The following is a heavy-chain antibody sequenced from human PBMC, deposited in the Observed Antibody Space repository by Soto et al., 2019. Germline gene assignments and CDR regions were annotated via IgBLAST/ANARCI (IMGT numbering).Heavy chain of an antibody. V-gene: IGHV2-5*02. D-gene: IGHD3-3*01. CDR1: GFSLSTSGVG. CDR3: AHNPPIRFLEGPYCYCDGMDV. Sequence: QITLKESGPTLVKPTQPLTLTCTFSGFSLSTSGVGVGWIRQPPGKALEWLALIYWDDDKRYSPSLKSRLTITKETSKNQVVLTMTNMDPVDTATYYCAHNPPIRFLEGPYCYCDGMDVWGQGTTVTVSS. CDR2: IYWDDDK. J-gene: IGHJ6*02.